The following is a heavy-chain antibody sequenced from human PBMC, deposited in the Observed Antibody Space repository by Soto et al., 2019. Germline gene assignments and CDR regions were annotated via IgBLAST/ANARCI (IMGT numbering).Heavy chain of an antibody. CDR1: GGSISSGDYY. J-gene: IGHJ4*02. CDR2: IYYSVST. V-gene: IGHV4-30-4*01. Sequence: PSETLSLTCSVSGGSISSGDYYLSWIRQPPGKGLEWIGYIYYSVSTYYNPSLKSRLIISVDTSKNQFSLKLSSVTAADTAVYYCARATSLGYSDYNEYWGQGTLVTVSS. CDR3: ARATSLGYSDYNEY. D-gene: IGHD5-12*01.